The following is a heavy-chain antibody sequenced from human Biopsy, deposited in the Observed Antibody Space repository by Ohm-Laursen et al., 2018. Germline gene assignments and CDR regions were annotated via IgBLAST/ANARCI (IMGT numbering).Heavy chain of an antibody. CDR2: IYSSGST. CDR1: GGSISNYY. CDR3: ASMPAAIHEPNYSYYGMHV. J-gene: IGHJ6*02. Sequence: SDTLSLTCAVYGGSISNYYWSWIRQPAGKGLEWIGRIYSSGSTNYNPSLKSRVTMSVDTSKNQFSLILSSMTAADTAVYYCASMPAAIHEPNYSYYGMHVWGQGTTVTVSS. D-gene: IGHD2-2*02. V-gene: IGHV4-59*10.